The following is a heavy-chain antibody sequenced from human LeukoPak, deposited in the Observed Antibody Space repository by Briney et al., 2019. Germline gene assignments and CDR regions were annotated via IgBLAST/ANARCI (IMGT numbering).Heavy chain of an antibody. CDR3: ARLNCRMTTCQDYNFDY. D-gene: IGHD4-11*01. Sequence: ASVKVSCKASGYTFTNYGLSWVRQAPGQGLEWMGWISVYNGNTNYAQKFQGRVTMTTDTSTGTVYMDLRSLRSDDTAVYYCARLNCRMTTCQDYNFDYWGQGTLVTVSS. J-gene: IGHJ4*02. V-gene: IGHV1-18*01. CDR2: ISVYNGNT. CDR1: GYTFTNYG.